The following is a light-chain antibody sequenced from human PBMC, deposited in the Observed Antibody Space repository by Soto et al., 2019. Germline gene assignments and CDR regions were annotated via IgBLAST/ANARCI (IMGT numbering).Light chain of an antibody. CDR1: SSDIGGYVY. V-gene: IGLV2-14*01. J-gene: IGLJ2*01. CDR3: SSYTSSNTLE. CDR2: EVT. Sequence: QSALTQPASVSGSPGQSITISCTGTSSDIGGYVYVSWYQQRPGKAPKLVIYEVTNRPSGISNRFSGSKSGNTASLTISGLQAEDEAAYYCSSYTSSNTLEFGGGTKLTVL.